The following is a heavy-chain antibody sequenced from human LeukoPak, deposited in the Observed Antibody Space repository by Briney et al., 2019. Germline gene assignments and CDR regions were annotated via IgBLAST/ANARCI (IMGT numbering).Heavy chain of an antibody. CDR3: ASSFYYDSRDY. Sequence: SETLSLTCVVYGGSFSGYFWSWIRQPPGKGLEWIGKITPSGSTNYSPSLKSRVSISIDTSKKKLSLRLTSVTAADSAVYYCASSFYYDSRDYWGRGTLVTVSS. CDR2: ITPSGST. V-gene: IGHV4-34*01. J-gene: IGHJ4*02. CDR1: GGSFSGYF. D-gene: IGHD3-22*01.